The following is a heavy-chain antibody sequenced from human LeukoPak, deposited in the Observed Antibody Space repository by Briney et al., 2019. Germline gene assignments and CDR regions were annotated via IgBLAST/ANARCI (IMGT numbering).Heavy chain of an antibody. Sequence: PGESLRLSCAASGFTSSSYRMNWVRQTPGKGLEWVSYISSSSSTIYYADSVKGRFTISRDNAKNSLYLQMNSLRDEDTAVYYCARLYGSGRYNWFDPWGQGTLVTVSS. CDR1: GFTSSSYR. CDR3: ARLYGSGRYNWFDP. D-gene: IGHD3-10*01. V-gene: IGHV3-48*02. J-gene: IGHJ5*02. CDR2: ISSSSSTI.